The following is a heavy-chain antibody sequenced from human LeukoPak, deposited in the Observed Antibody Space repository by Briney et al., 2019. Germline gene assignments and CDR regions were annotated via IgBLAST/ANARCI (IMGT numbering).Heavy chain of an antibody. CDR3: ARGGPYYDFWSGYYSGLDY. Sequence: PGGSLRLSCAASGFTFSSYSMNWVRQAPGKGLEWVSYISSSSSTIYYADSVKGRFTISRDNAKNSLYLQMNSLRAEDTAVYYCARGGPYYDFWSGYYSGLDYWGQGTLVTVSS. CDR1: GFTFSSYS. D-gene: IGHD3-3*01. J-gene: IGHJ4*02. V-gene: IGHV3-48*04. CDR2: ISSSSSTI.